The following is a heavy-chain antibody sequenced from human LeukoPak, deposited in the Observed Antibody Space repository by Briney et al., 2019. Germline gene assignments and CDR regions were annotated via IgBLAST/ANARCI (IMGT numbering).Heavy chain of an antibody. CDR1: GGSISSSNW. V-gene: IGHV4-4*02. CDR3: ARTRNNYGGYDAFDI. Sequence: SETLSLTCAVSGGSISSSNWWSWVRQPPGKGLEWIGEIYHSGSTNYNPSLKSRIIISVDKSMNQFSLKLSSVTAADTAVYYCARTRNNYGGYDAFDIWGQGTMVTVSS. J-gene: IGHJ3*02. D-gene: IGHD4-11*01. CDR2: IYHSGST.